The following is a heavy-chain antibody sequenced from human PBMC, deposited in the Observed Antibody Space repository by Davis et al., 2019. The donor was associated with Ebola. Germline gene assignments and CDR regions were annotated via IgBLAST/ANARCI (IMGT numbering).Heavy chain of an antibody. V-gene: IGHV3-30*03. J-gene: IGHJ4*02. CDR1: GFTFSSYG. Sequence: GESLKISCAASGFTFSSYGMHWVRQAPGKGLEWAAVISYDGSNKYYADSVKGRFTISRDNSKNTLYLQMNSLRAEDTAVYYCARDEYSSSSLDYWGQGTLVTVSS. CDR2: ISYDGSNK. D-gene: IGHD6-6*01. CDR3: ARDEYSSSSLDY.